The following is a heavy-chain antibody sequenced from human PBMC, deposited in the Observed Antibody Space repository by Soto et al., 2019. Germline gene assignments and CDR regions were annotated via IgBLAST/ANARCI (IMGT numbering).Heavy chain of an antibody. CDR3: ARYRREAVAGYTLDY. D-gene: IGHD6-13*01. CDR1: GGSISNNY. V-gene: IGHV4-59*01. CDR2: VYNSGST. J-gene: IGHJ4*02. Sequence: SETLSLTCTVSGGSISNNYWTWIRQPPGKGLEWIGYVYNSGSTNYNPSLKSRVTISEDTSKSQFSLKVNSMTAADTAVYYCARYRREAVAGYTLDYWGPGALVTVSS.